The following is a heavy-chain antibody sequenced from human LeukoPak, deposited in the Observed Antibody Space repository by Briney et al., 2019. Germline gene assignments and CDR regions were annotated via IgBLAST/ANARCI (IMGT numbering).Heavy chain of an antibody. CDR2: ISYDGSNK. V-gene: IGHV3-30*03. CDR1: GFTFSSYG. CDR3: ARGDYYDTPEYYFDY. J-gene: IGHJ4*02. Sequence: PGGSLRLSCAASGFTFSSYGMHWVRQAPGKGLEWVAVISYDGSNKYFADSVKGRFAISRDNSKNTLYLRMNSLRAEDTAVYYCARGDYYDTPEYYFDYWGQGTLVTVSS. D-gene: IGHD3-22*01.